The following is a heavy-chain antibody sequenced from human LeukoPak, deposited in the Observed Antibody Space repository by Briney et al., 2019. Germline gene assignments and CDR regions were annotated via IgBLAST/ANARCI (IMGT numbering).Heavy chain of an antibody. Sequence: GGSLRLSCAASGLTVSSNYMSWIRQAPGKGLEWVSVIYSGGSTYYADSVKGRFTISRDNSKNTLYLQMNSLRAEDTAVYYCARDRPDYGVDYWGQGTLVTVSS. D-gene: IGHD4-17*01. V-gene: IGHV3-53*01. CDR2: IYSGGST. J-gene: IGHJ4*02. CDR1: GLTVSSNY. CDR3: ARDRPDYGVDY.